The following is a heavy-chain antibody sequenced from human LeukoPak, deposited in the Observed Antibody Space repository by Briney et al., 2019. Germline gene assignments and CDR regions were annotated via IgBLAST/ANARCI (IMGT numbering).Heavy chain of an antibody. V-gene: IGHV3-23*01. CDR1: GFTLSTYA. D-gene: IGHD2-8*02. CDR3: ATYRQVLLPFES. Sequence: GGSLRLSCAASGFTLSTYAMSWVRQPPGKGLEWVSSIFPSGGEIHYADSVRGRFTISRDNSKSTLSLQMNSLRAEDTAIYYCATYRQVLLPFESWGQGTLVTVSS. J-gene: IGHJ4*02. CDR2: IFPSGGEI.